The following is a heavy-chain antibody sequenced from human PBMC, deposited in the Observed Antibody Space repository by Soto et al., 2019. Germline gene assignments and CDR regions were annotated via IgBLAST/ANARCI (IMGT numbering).Heavy chain of an antibody. Sequence: EVQLVESGGGLVQPGGSLRLSCAASGFTFSSYWMHWVRQAPGKGLVWLSRINSDGSSTSYVESVKGRFTISRDNAKNTLFLQMNSLRAEDTAVDYCARDAEAPYYYGMDVWGQGTTVTVSS. CDR2: INSDGSST. J-gene: IGHJ6*02. CDR3: ARDAEAPYYYGMDV. CDR1: GFTFSSYW. V-gene: IGHV3-74*01.